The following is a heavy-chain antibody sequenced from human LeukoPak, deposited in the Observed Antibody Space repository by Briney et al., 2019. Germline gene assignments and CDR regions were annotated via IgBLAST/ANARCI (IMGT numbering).Heavy chain of an antibody. CDR1: GGSISSYY. Sequence: PSETLSLTCTVSGGSISSYYWSWIRQPPGKGLEWIGYIYYSGSTNYNPSLKSRVTISVDTSKDQFSLKLSSVTAADTAVYYCARTGYNWFDPWGQGTLVTVSS. CDR2: IYYSGST. V-gene: IGHV4-59*01. CDR3: ARTGYNWFDP. J-gene: IGHJ5*02.